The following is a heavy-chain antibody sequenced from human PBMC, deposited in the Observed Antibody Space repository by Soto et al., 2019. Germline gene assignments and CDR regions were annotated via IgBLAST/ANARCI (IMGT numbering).Heavy chain of an antibody. V-gene: IGHV4-59*02. CDR1: GGSVSSYY. Sequence: QVQLQESGPGLVKPSETMSLTCTVSGGSVSSYYWSWIRQPPGKGLEWIGYIYYSGRTNYKPSLKSRVTIAIATSENQIPLKLSSVTAADTAVYYWAGSKGTDYYDSSGFYYHYWGQGTLVTVSS. D-gene: IGHD3-22*01. J-gene: IGHJ4*02. CDR2: IYYSGRT. CDR3: AGSKGTDYYDSSGFYYHY.